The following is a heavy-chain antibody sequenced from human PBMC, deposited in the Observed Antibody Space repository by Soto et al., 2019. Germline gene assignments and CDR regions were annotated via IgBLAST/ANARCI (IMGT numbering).Heavy chain of an antibody. CDR3: ARDSPYCSGGSCLKTNFDY. CDR2: ISAYNGNT. CDR1: GHTFTSYG. J-gene: IGHJ4*02. Sequence: SVKVSCKASGHTFTSYGTSWVRQAPGQGLEWMGWISAYNGNTNYAQKLQGRVTMTTDTSTSTAYMELRSLRSDDTAVYYCARDSPYCSGGSCLKTNFDYWGQGTLVTVSS. V-gene: IGHV1-18*04. D-gene: IGHD2-15*01.